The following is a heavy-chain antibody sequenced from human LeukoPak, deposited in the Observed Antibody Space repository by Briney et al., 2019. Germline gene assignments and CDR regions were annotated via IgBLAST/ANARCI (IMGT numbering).Heavy chain of an antibody. CDR3: ARVDSSGWSSIDY. CDR2: INPNSGGT. Sequence: ASVKVSCKASGYTFTGYYMHWVRQAPGQGLEWMGWINPNSGGTNYARKFQGRVTMTRDTSISTAYMELSRLRSDDTAVYYCARVDSSGWSSIDYWGQGTLVTVSS. V-gene: IGHV1-2*02. CDR1: GYTFTGYY. J-gene: IGHJ4*02. D-gene: IGHD6-19*01.